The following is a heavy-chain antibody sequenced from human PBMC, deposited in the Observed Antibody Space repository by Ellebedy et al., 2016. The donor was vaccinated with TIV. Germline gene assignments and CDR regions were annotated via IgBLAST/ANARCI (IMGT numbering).Heavy chain of an antibody. Sequence: GGSLRLSCAASGFTFRSYWMSWVRQAPGKGLEWVSAISGSGGSTYYADSVKGRFTISRDNSKNTLYLQMNSLRAEDTAVYYCAKDRGARIAVAGTDYWGQGTLVTVSS. CDR2: ISGSGGST. CDR3: AKDRGARIAVAGTDY. V-gene: IGHV3-23*01. J-gene: IGHJ4*02. CDR1: GFTFRSYW. D-gene: IGHD6-19*01.